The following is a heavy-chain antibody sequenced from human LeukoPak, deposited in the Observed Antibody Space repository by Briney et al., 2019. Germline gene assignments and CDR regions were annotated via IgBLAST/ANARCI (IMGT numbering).Heavy chain of an antibody. CDR3: TRGGGTSDY. CDR1: GLTVSSNY. D-gene: IGHD1-14*01. V-gene: IGHV3-53*01. Sequence: GGSLRLSCGVSGLTVSSNYMSWVRQAPGKGLEWVSIIYSTGETYSADSVKGRFSISRDNTRNTVYMQMNSLRAEDTAVYYCTRGGGTSDYWGQGTLVTVSS. J-gene: IGHJ4*02. CDR2: IYSTGET.